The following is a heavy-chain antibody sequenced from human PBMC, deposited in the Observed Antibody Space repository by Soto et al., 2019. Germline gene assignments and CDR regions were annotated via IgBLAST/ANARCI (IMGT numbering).Heavy chain of an antibody. D-gene: IGHD6-13*01. CDR1: GYTFTSYG. J-gene: IGHJ6*03. Sequence: QVQLVQSGAEVKKPGASVKVSCKASGYTFTSYGISWVRQAPGQGLEWMGWISAYNGNTNYAQKLQGRVTMTTDTSTIKAYMELRSLRSDDTAVYYCAREGGYSSSWHKAGRLSRGSYYYYMDVWGKGTTVTVSS. V-gene: IGHV1-18*01. CDR3: AREGGYSSSWHKAGRLSRGSYYYYMDV. CDR2: ISAYNGNT.